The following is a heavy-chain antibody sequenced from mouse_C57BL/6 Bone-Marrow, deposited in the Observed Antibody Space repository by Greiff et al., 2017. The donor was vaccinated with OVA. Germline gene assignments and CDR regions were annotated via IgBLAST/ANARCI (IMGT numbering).Heavy chain of an antibody. CDR3: AREGIWYFDV. J-gene: IGHJ1*03. CDR1: GFTFSDYG. Sequence: EVNLVESGGGLVKPGGSLKLSCAASGFTFSDYGMHWVRQAPEKGLEWVAYISSGSSTIYYADTVKGRFTISRDNAKNTLFLQMTSLRSEDTAMYYCAREGIWYFDVWGTGTTVTVSS. V-gene: IGHV5-17*01. CDR2: ISSGSSTI. D-gene: IGHD2-14*01.